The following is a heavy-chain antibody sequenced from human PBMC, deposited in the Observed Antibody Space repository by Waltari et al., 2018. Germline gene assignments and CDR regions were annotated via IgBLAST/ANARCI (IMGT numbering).Heavy chain of an antibody. Sequence: QLQLQESGPGLVKPSETLSLTCTVSGGSISSSSYYWGWIRQPPGKGLEWIGSIYYSGSTYDNPSLKSRVTISVDTSKNQFSLKLSSVTAADTAVYYCARRGGYSYGYGYFDYWGQGTLVTVSS. CDR1: GGSISSSSYY. CDR3: ARRGGYSYGYGYFDY. J-gene: IGHJ4*02. V-gene: IGHV4-39*01. CDR2: IYYSGST. D-gene: IGHD5-18*01.